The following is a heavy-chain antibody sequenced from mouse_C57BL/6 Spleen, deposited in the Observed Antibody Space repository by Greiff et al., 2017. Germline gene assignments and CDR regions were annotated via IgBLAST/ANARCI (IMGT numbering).Heavy chain of an antibody. Sequence: VQLQQSGPELVKPGASVKMSCKASGYTFTDYNMHWVKQSHGKSLEWIGYINPSNGGTSYNQKFKGKATLTVNKSSSTAYMELRSLTSEDSAVYYCARGRGSSYFDYWGQGTTLTVSS. CDR2: INPSNGGT. D-gene: IGHD1-1*01. CDR1: GYTFTDYN. V-gene: IGHV1-22*01. J-gene: IGHJ2*01. CDR3: ARGRGSSYFDY.